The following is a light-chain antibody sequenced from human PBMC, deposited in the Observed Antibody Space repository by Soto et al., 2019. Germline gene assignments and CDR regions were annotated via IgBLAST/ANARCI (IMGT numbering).Light chain of an antibody. Sequence: QAVLTQPPSVYAAPGQTVTISCSGSSSNIGNNYVSWYQQLPGTAPKLLIYDSNKRPSGIPERFSASKSGTSATLGITGLQTGDEADYYCGAWDGSLRLYVFGTGTKVTVL. CDR3: GAWDGSLRLYV. CDR1: SSNIGNNY. J-gene: IGLJ1*01. V-gene: IGLV1-51*01. CDR2: DSN.